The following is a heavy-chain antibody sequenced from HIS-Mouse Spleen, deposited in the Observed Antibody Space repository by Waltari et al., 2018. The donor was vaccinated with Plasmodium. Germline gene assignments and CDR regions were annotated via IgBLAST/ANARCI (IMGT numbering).Heavy chain of an antibody. J-gene: IGHJ6*02. V-gene: IGHV2-70*15. CDR2: IDWDDDK. CDR1: GFSLSPSDMC. D-gene: IGHD6-6*01. CDR3: ARTTYSSSSAKYYYYGMDV. Sequence: QVTLRESGPALVKPTQTLTLTCTFSGFSLSPSDMCVTWIRQPPGTALEWLARIDWDDDKYYSTSLKTRLTISKDTSKNQVVLTMTNMDPVDTATYYCARTTYSSSSAKYYYYGMDVWGQGTTVTVSS.